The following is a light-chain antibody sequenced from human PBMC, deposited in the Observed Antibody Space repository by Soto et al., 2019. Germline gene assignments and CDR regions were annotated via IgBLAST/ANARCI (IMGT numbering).Light chain of an antibody. Sequence: DIQMTQSPSSLSASVGDRVTITCRASQSISTFLNWYQQKPGKAPKLLIYAASILQSGVPSRFSGSGSGTDFTLTISSLQPEDFATYYCQQSYSTLAVTFGPGTRLDIK. J-gene: IGKJ3*01. CDR2: AAS. V-gene: IGKV1-39*01. CDR3: QQSYSTLAVT. CDR1: QSISTF.